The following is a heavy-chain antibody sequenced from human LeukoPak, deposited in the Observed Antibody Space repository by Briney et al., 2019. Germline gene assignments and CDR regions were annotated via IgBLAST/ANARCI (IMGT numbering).Heavy chain of an antibody. CDR1: GFTFSSYG. CDR3: ARDRGTINWFDP. J-gene: IGHJ5*02. Sequence: GGSLRLSCAASGFTFSSYGMHWVRQAPGKGLEWVAVISYDGSNKYYADSVKGRFTISRDNAKNTLYLQMNSLSAEDTAVYYCARDRGTINWFDPWGQGTLVTVSS. CDR2: ISYDGSNK. D-gene: IGHD1-7*01. V-gene: IGHV3-30*03.